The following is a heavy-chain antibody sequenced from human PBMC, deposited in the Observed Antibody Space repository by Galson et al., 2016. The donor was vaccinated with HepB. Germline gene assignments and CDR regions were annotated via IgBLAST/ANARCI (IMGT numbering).Heavy chain of an antibody. CDR1: GFTFGDYD. CDR2: IRSKVFGGTT. Sequence: SPRLSCAASGFTFGDYDMRWFRQAPGKGLEWVALIRSKVFGGTTDYAASVKDRFTISRDDSKSIAYLQMNSLKTEDTAVYYCAREIPAARGWFDPWGQGTLVTVSS. V-gene: IGHV3-49*03. J-gene: IGHJ5*02. D-gene: IGHD2-2*01. CDR3: AREIPAARGWFDP.